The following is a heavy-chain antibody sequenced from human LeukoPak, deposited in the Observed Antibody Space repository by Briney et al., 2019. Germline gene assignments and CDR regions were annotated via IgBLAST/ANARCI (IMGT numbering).Heavy chain of an antibody. CDR2: IYYSGST. V-gene: IGHV4-39*07. CDR3: ARGVTNYDFWSGYWTYGLYYYYYMDV. J-gene: IGHJ6*03. CDR1: GGSISSSSYY. D-gene: IGHD3-3*01. Sequence: SETLSLTCTVSGGSISSSSYYWGWIRQPPGKGLEWIGSIYYSGSTYYNPSLKSRVTISVDTSKNQFSLKLSSVTAADTAVYYCARGVTNYDFWSGYWTYGLYYYYYMDVWGKGTTVTVSS.